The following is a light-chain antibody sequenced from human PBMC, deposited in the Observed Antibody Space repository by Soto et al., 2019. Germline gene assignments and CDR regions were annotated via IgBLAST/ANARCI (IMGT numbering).Light chain of an antibody. J-gene: IGKJ1*01. Sequence: EIVLTQSPGTLSLSPGERATLSCRASQSVSTNYLAWYQQKPGQAPRLLIYGASSRATGIPDRFSGSGSGTEFTLTISRLEPEDFAVYYCQQYHTSPPGTFGQGTKVEVK. CDR3: QQYHTSPPGT. CDR2: GAS. CDR1: QSVSTNY. V-gene: IGKV3-20*01.